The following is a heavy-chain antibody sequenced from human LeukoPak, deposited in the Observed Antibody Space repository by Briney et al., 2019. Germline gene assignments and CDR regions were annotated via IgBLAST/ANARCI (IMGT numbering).Heavy chain of an antibody. V-gene: IGHV1-2*02. CDR2: INPNSGGT. J-gene: IGHJ4*02. CDR3: ARFSYDSSCFDY. Sequence: VASVKVSCKASGYTFTGYYMHWVRQAPGQGLEWMGWINPNSGGTNYAQKFQGRVTMTRDTSISTAYMELSRLRSDDTAVYYCARFSYDSSCFDYWGQGTLVTVSS. D-gene: IGHD3-22*01. CDR1: GYTFTGYY.